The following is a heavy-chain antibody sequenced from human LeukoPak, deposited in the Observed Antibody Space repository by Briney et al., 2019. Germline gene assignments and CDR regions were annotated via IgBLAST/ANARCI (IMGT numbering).Heavy chain of an antibody. D-gene: IGHD1-26*01. J-gene: IGHJ4*02. CDR2: IIPILGIA. CDR3: APEEVGSYSGEGYY. Sequence: SVKVSCKASGGTFSSYAISWVRQAPGQGLEWMGRIIPILGIANYAQKFQGRVTITADKSTSTAYMELSSLRSEDTAVYYCAPEEVGSYSGEGYYWGQGTLVTVSS. V-gene: IGHV1-69*04. CDR1: GGTFSSYA.